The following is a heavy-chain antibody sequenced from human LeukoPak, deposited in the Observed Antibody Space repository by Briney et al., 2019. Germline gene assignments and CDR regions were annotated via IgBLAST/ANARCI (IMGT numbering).Heavy chain of an antibody. CDR1: GGSISSGSYY. Sequence: SQTLSLTCTVSGGSISSGSYYWSWIRQPAGKGLEWIGRIYTSGSTTYNPSLKSRVTRSVDTPKNQFSLKLSSVSAADTAVYYCARDNYYDTSGYFDYWGQGTLVTVSS. CDR3: ARDNYYDTSGYFDY. CDR2: IYTSGST. J-gene: IGHJ4*02. V-gene: IGHV4-61*02. D-gene: IGHD3-22*01.